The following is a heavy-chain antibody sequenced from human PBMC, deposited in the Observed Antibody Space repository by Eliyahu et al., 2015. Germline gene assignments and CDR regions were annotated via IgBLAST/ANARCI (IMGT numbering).Heavy chain of an antibody. CDR1: GXTFXSXA. J-gene: IGHJ4*02. D-gene: IGHD3-22*01. CDR3: AKSYYYDSSGYYYLYYFDY. Sequence: EVQLLESGGGLVQPGGSLRLSCAAXGXTFXSXAMXWVRQAPGKGLEWVSAISGSGGSTYYADSVKGRFTISRDNSKNTLYLQMNSLRAEDTAVYYCAKSYYYDSSGYYYLYYFDYWGQGTLVTVSS. V-gene: IGHV3-23*01. CDR2: ISGSGGST.